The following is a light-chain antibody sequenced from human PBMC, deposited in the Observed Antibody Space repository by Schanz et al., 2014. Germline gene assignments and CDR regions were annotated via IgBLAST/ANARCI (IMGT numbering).Light chain of an antibody. CDR3: HQYNNWPRT. CDR2: AAS. CDR1: QSVWSD. Sequence: EIVLTQSPGTLSLSPGERATLSCRASQSVWSDHLAWYQQKPGQAPRLLIYAASTRATGIPARFSGSASGTEFTLTISSLQSEDFALYYCHQYNNWPRTFGQGTKVEIK. J-gene: IGKJ1*01. V-gene: IGKV3-15*01.